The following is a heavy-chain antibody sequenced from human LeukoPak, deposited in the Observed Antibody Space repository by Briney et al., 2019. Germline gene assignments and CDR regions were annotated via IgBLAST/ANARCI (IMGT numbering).Heavy chain of an antibody. D-gene: IGHD4-17*01. CDR3: AITGGPTVTAFDL. J-gene: IGHJ4*02. CDR2: IRSDANNK. V-gene: IGHV3-33*03. CDR1: GFNFRNYD. Sequence: GGSLRLSCAASGFNFRNYDMHWVRQAPGKGLEWVASIRSDANNKYYADSVKGRFTISRDNAKSSLYLQMNSLRVEDTAVYYCAITGGPTVTAFDLWGQGILVTVSS.